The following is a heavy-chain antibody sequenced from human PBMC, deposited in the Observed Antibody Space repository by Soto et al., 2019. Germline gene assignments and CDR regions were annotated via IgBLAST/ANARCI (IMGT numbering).Heavy chain of an antibody. V-gene: IGHV3-7*03. CDR1: GFTFSSYW. CDR2: IKQDGSAK. Sequence: EVQLVESGGGLVQPGGSLRLSCAASGFTFSSYWMSWVRQAPGKGLEWVANIKQDGSAKYYVDSVKGRFTISRDNAKNSLYLQMNSLRAEYTAVYYCARGGRAVVFVYWGQGTLVTVSS. J-gene: IGHJ4*02. D-gene: IGHD2-8*02. CDR3: ARGGRAVVFVY.